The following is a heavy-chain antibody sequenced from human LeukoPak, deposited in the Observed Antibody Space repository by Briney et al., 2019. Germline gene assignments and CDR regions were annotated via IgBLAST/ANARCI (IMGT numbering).Heavy chain of an antibody. D-gene: IGHD2-15*01. CDR3: ARGRGCSGGSCYSGSWFDP. V-gene: IGHV4-39*01. Sequence: PSETLSLTCTVSGGSISSATNSWGWIRQPPGKGLEWIGTVFHSGYSYYTPSLNSRVTTSLDTSKNQFSLKLSSVTAADTAVYYCARGRGCSGGSCYSGSWFDPWGQGTLVTVSS. CDR1: GGSISSATNS. CDR2: VFHSGYS. J-gene: IGHJ5*02.